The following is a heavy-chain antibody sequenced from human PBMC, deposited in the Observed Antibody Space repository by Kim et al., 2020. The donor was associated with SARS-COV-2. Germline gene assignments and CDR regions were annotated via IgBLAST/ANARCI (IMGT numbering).Heavy chain of an antibody. CDR1: RFSVRTNY. CDR3: ARARKTGRRAAPFDF. D-gene: IGHD6-6*01. Sequence: GGSLRLSCAASRFSVRTNYMSWVRQAPGKGLEWVSVIYAGGNIYYADYVKGRFTISTDNSKNTLHLLMNSLRAEDTAVDYCARARKTGRRAAPFDFWGLGTRVTVST. CDR2: IYAGGNI. V-gene: IGHV3-66*01. J-gene: IGHJ4*02.